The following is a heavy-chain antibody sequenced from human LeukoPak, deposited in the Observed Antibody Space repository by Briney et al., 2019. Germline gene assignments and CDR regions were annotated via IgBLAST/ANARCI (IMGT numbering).Heavy chain of an antibody. V-gene: IGHV4-39*07. J-gene: IGHJ6*03. CDR1: GGSIRSSDDY. CDR2: IYYTGSS. CDR3: TRAASSGPLFTYYMDV. D-gene: IGHD3-22*01. Sequence: SPSETLSLTCSVSGGSIRSSDDYWGFVRQTPGKGLEWMGSIYYTGSSHYNPSLKSRATISVDTSKNQFSLKLTSVTAADTAVYYCTRAASSGPLFTYYMDVWGKGTTVTVSS.